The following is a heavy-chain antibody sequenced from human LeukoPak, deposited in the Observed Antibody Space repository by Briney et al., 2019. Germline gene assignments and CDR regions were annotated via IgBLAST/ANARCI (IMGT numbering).Heavy chain of an antibody. CDR1: GFTFSNAW. CDR2: IKSKTDGGTT. J-gene: IGHJ4*02. V-gene: IGHV3-15*01. CDR3: TTTGTAGYCSSTSCSQPDY. Sequence: PGGSLRLSCAASGFTFSNAWMSWVRQAPGKGLEWVGRIKSKTDGGTTDYAAPVKGRFTISRDDSKNTLYLQMNSLKTEDTAVYCCTTTGTAGYCSSTSCSQPDYWGQGTLVTVSS. D-gene: IGHD2-2*01.